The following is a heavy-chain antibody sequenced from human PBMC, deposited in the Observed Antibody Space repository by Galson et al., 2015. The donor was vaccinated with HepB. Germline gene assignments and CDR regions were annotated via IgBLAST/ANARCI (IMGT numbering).Heavy chain of an antibody. V-gene: IGHV3-49*03. Sequence: SLRLSCAASGFTFSDYYMSWIRQAPGKGLEWVGFIRSKAYGGTTEYAASVKGRFTISRDDSKSIAYLQMNSLKTEDTAVYYCTRVNQWLVYFDYWGQGTLVTVSS. CDR3: TRVNQWLVYFDY. J-gene: IGHJ4*02. D-gene: IGHD6-19*01. CDR1: GFTFSDYY. CDR2: IRSKAYGGTT.